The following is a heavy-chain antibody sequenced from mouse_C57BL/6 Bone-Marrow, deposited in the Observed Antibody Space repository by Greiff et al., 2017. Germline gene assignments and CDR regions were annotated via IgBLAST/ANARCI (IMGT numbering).Heavy chain of an antibody. CDR2: IYPRSGNT. CDR1: GYTFTSSG. V-gene: IGHV1-81*01. J-gene: IGHJ4*01. Sequence: QVQLQQSGAELARPGASVKLSCKASGYTFTSSGISWVKQRTGPGLEWIGEIYPRSGNTYYNEKFKGKATLTADKSSSTAYMELRSLTSEDSAVYFCARYMDGYYVYAMDYWGQGTSVTVSS. D-gene: IGHD2-3*01. CDR3: ARYMDGYYVYAMDY.